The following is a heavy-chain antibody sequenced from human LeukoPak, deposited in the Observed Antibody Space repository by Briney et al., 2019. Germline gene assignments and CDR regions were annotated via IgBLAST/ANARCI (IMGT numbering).Heavy chain of an antibody. Sequence: ASVKVSCKASGCTFTGYYMNWVLQAPGQGLEWIGYIYPNSGATKYAQKFQGRVTMTRETSISTAYMELSGVRSDDTAVYYCGTLLSNGPFDYWGQGSLVTVSS. CDR1: GCTFTGYY. CDR3: GTLLSNGPFDY. J-gene: IGHJ4*02. CDR2: IYPNSGAT. V-gene: IGHV1-2*02.